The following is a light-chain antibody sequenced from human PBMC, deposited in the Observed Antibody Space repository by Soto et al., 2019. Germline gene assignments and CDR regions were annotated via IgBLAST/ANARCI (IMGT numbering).Light chain of an antibody. J-gene: IGKJ2*01. V-gene: IGKV3-20*01. Sequence: EIVLTQSPGTLSLSPGERATHSCRASQTVGSNYLAWYQQKPGQAPRLLIYGASSRATGIPDRFNGSGSGTDFTLTITTLESEDFAVYYCQQYAISPPFTFAQGTKLETK. CDR2: GAS. CDR1: QTVGSNY. CDR3: QQYAISPPFT.